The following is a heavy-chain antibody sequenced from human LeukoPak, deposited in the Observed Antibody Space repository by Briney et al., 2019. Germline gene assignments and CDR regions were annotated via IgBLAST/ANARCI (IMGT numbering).Heavy chain of an antibody. CDR1: GGSISSSSYY. Sequence: SQTLSLTCTVSGGSISSSSYYWSWIRQTAGKGLEWIGRIYTTGCTNYNPSLKSRVTMSVDTSKNQFSLKLSSVTAADTAVYYCARDSSGYYYLFDYWGQGTLVTVSS. V-gene: IGHV4-61*02. CDR3: ARDSSGYYYLFDY. J-gene: IGHJ4*02. CDR2: IYTTGCT. D-gene: IGHD3-22*01.